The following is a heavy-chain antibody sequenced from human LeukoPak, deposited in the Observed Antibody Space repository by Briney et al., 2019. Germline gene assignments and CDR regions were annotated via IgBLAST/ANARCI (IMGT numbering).Heavy chain of an antibody. V-gene: IGHV4-4*02. Sequence: PSETLSLTCAVSGGSMRSNWWSWVRQSPGKGLEWIAEIFHSGSTNYNPSLKSRVTISVDTSKNQFSLKLSSVTAADTAVYYCARNSGVRGVIPRPYGMDVWGQGTTVTVSS. CDR2: IFHSGST. J-gene: IGHJ6*02. D-gene: IGHD3-10*01. CDR3: ARNSGVRGVIPRPYGMDV. CDR1: GGSMRSNW.